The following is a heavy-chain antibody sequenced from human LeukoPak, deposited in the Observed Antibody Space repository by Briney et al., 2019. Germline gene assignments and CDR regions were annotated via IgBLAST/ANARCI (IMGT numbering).Heavy chain of an antibody. V-gene: IGHV4-34*01. Sequence: ADTLSLTCAVYGGSFRGYYWSWIRQPPGKGLECIVEINHSGSTNHNPSLKSRVHISVDTSQRQFSLKLSSVTAADTAVYYCARRRIMITFGPTMDVWGKGTTVTVSS. J-gene: IGHJ6*03. CDR3: ARRRIMITFGPTMDV. D-gene: IGHD3-16*01. CDR2: INHSGST. CDR1: GGSFRGYY.